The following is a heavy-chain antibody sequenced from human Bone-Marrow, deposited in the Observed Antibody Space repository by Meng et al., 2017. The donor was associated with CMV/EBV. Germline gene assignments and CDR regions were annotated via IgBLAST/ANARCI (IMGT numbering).Heavy chain of an antibody. V-gene: IGHV5-51*01. Sequence: GGSLRLSCKGSGYSFASYWIGWVRQLPGKGLEWMGIIYPGDSDTRYSPSFQGQVTISADKSISTAYLQWSSLKASDTAMYYCARHLGGTTLGYWGQGTLVTVSS. D-gene: IGHD2/OR15-2a*01. CDR1: GYSFASYW. J-gene: IGHJ4*02. CDR2: IYPGDSDT. CDR3: ARHLGGTTLGY.